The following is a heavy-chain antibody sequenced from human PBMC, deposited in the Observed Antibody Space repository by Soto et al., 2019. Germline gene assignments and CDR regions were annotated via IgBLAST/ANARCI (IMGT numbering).Heavy chain of an antibody. V-gene: IGHV3-13*01. D-gene: IGHD3-22*01. Sequence: PGGSLRLSCAASGFTFSSYDMHWVRQATGKGLEWVSAIGTAGDTYYPGSVKGRFAISRENAKNSLYLQMNSLRAGDTAVYYCARARDYYDSSGRPFGYYGMDVWGQGTTVTVSS. J-gene: IGHJ6*02. CDR1: GFTFSSYD. CDR3: ARARDYYDSSGRPFGYYGMDV. CDR2: IGTAGDT.